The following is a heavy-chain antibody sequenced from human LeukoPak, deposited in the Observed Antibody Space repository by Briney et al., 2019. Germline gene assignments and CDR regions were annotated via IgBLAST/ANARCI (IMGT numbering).Heavy chain of an antibody. CDR1: GGSFSGYY. CDR3: ARIGSSGWFSLVFDY. CDR2: INHSGST. D-gene: IGHD6-19*01. V-gene: IGHV4-34*01. Sequence: SETLSLTCAVYGGSFSGYYWSWIRQPPGKGLEWIGEINHSGSTNYNPSLKSRVTISVDTSKNQFSLKLSSVTAADTAVYYCARIGSSGWFSLVFDYWGQGTLVTVSS. J-gene: IGHJ4*02.